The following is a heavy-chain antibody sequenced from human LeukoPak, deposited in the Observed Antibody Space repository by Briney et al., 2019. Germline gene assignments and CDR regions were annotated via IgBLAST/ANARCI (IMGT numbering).Heavy chain of an antibody. V-gene: IGHV1-2*02. CDR1: GYAFTGYY. CDR2: INPNSGGT. CDR3: AKGRVVAGSKSLTYHWFDP. Sequence: GASVKVSCKASGYAFTGYYIHWVRQAPGQGLEWMGWINPNSGGTKYAQKFQGRVTMTRDTSITTAYMGLSRLRSDDKAVYYCAKGRVVAGSKSLTYHWFDPWGQGTLVTVSS. J-gene: IGHJ5*02. D-gene: IGHD6-19*01.